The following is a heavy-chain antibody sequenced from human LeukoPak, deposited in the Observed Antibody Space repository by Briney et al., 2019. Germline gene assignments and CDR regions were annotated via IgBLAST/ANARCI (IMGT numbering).Heavy chain of an antibody. CDR1: GYTFTSYD. D-gene: IGHD1-26*01. V-gene: IGHV1-8*01. Sequence: GASVKVSCKASGYTFTSYDINWVRQATGQGLEGMGWMNPNSGNTGYAQKFQGRVTMTRNTSISTAYMELSSLRSEDTAVYYCARENGARPKGGYYYYMDVWGKGTTVTVSS. J-gene: IGHJ6*03. CDR3: ARENGARPKGGYYYYMDV. CDR2: MNPNSGNT.